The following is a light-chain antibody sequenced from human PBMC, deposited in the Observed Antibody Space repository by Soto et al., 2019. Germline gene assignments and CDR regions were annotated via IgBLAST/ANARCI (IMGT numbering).Light chain of an antibody. CDR3: SSYTTTKNIL. V-gene: IGLV2-14*01. J-gene: IGLJ1*01. CDR2: GVT. Sequence: QSALTQPASVSGSPGQSIAISCTGTSSDVGGYDYVSWYQQSPGKAPKLIIYGVTSRPSGVSTRFSGSKSGSTASLTISGLRAEDEADYYCSSYTTTKNILFGTGTKVTVL. CDR1: SSDVGGYDY.